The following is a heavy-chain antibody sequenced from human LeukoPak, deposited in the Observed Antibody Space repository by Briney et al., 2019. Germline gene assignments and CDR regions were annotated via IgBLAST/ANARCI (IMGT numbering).Heavy chain of an antibody. Sequence: GGSLRLSCAASGFTFSSYAMSWVRQAPGKGLEWVSAISGSGGSTYYADSVKGRFTISRDNSKNTLYLQMNSLRAEDTAVYYCAKEPYSSSWFYYYYYGMDVWGQGTTVTVSS. J-gene: IGHJ6*02. CDR3: AKEPYSSSWFYYYYYGMDV. D-gene: IGHD6-13*01. CDR2: ISGSGGST. V-gene: IGHV3-23*01. CDR1: GFTFSSYA.